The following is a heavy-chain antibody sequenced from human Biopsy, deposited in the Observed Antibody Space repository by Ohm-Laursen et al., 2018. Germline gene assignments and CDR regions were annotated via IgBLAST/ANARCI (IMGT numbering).Heavy chain of an antibody. CDR2: IIPMYRTS. J-gene: IGHJ4*02. V-gene: IGHV1-69*13. Sequence: SVTVSCKPSSRPFGSYAPNWIRQAPGQGPEWMGEIIPMYRTSNYAQKFQGRLTITADEYTSWVYKELNSLTSEHTAVYYCARESGPHSGSFAYGGQGTLVTVSS. D-gene: IGHD6-6*01. CDR3: ARESGPHSGSFAY. CDR1: SRPFGSYA.